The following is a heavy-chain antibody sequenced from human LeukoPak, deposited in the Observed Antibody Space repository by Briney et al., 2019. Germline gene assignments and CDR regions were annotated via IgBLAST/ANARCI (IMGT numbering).Heavy chain of an antibody. CDR1: GFTFSSYG. V-gene: IGHV3-33*01. CDR3: ARDRDSSSVAGYYYMDV. D-gene: IGHD6-6*01. J-gene: IGHJ6*03. Sequence: GGSLRLSCAASGFTFSSYGMHWVRQAPGKGLEWVAVIWYDGGNKYYADSVKGRFTISRGNSKNTLYLQMNSLRAEDTAVYYCARDRDSSSVAGYYYMDVWGKGTTVTVSS. CDR2: IWYDGGNK.